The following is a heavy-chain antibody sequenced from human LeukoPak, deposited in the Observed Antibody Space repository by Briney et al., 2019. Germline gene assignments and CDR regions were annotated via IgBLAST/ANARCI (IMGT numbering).Heavy chain of an antibody. D-gene: IGHD3-3*01. V-gene: IGHV1-69*01. CDR2: IIPIFGTA. CDR3: ARDMGPIQRGITIFGVVTDYYYYGMDV. J-gene: IGHJ6*02. CDR1: GGTFSSYA. Sequence: SVKVSCKASGGTFSSYAISWVRQAPGQGLEWMGGIIPIFGTANYAQKFQGRVTITADESTSTAYMELSSLRSEDTAVYYCARDMGPIQRGITIFGVVTDYYYYGMDVWGQRTTVTVSS.